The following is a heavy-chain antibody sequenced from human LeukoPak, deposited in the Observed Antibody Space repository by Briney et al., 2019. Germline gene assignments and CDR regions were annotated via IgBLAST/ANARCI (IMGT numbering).Heavy chain of an antibody. CDR3: TRGLRYFDWLLDSFDY. CDR1: GFTFGDYA. J-gene: IGHJ4*02. CDR2: IRSKAYGGTT. Sequence: PGGSLRLSCTASGFTFGDYAMSWVRQAPGKGLEWVGFIRSKAYGGTTEYAASVKGRFTISRDDSKSIAYLQMNSLKTEDTAVYYCTRGLRYFDWLLDSFDYWGQGTLVTVSS. D-gene: IGHD3-9*01. V-gene: IGHV3-49*04.